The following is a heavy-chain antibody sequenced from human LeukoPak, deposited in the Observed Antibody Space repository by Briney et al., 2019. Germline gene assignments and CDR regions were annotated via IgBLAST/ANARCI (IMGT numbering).Heavy chain of an antibody. CDR2: INPDSGGT. V-gene: IGHV1-2*02. CDR3: ARVASAVYSDY. Sequence: GASVKVSCKASGYTFTGYYIHWVRQPPGQGLEWMGWINPDSGGTNYAQILQGRVTMTRDTSISTAYMELNRLRSDDTAVYYCARVASAVYSDYWGQGTLVTVSS. CDR1: GYTFTGYY. J-gene: IGHJ4*02.